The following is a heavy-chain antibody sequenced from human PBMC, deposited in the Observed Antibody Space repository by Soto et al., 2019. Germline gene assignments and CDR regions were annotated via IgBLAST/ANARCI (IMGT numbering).Heavy chain of an antibody. V-gene: IGHV4-59*01. CDR3: ARYARTPDY. CDR2: IYYTGDT. D-gene: IGHD2-2*01. J-gene: IGHJ4*02. CDR1: GASISSYY. Sequence: SETLSLTCSVSGASISSYYYTWIRQPPGQGLESIGYIYYTGDTNSNPSLKSRVTISIDTSKNQFSLKLSSVTAADTAVYYCARYARTPDYWGQGILVTVSS.